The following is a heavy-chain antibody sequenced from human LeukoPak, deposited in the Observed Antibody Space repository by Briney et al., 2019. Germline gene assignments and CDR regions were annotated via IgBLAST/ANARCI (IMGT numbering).Heavy chain of an antibody. J-gene: IGHJ6*02. CDR3: ARDSGSAYYYGMDV. Sequence: GGSLRLSCAASGFTFSSYSMNWVRQAPGKGREWVSSISSSSSYIYYADSGKGRFTISRDNAKTSLYLQMNSLRAEDTAMYYCARDSGSAYYYGMDVWGQGTTVTVSS. CDR1: GFTFSSYS. V-gene: IGHV3-21*01. D-gene: IGHD3-10*01. CDR2: ISSSSSYI.